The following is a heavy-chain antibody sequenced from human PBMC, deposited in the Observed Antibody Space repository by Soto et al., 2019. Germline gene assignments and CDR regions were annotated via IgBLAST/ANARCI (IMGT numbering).Heavy chain of an antibody. CDR1: GFTFSIYA. CDR2: ISGSGGST. V-gene: IGHV3-23*01. Sequence: EVQLLESGGGLVKPGGSLRVSCAASGFTFSIYAMSWVRQAPGKGLEWVSSISGSGGSTYYADSVKGRFTISRDNSKNTRYLEMNSLRVEDTAVYYCAKDPSSGSYWDHWGQGTLVTVSS. D-gene: IGHD1-26*01. CDR3: AKDPSSGSYWDH. J-gene: IGHJ4*02.